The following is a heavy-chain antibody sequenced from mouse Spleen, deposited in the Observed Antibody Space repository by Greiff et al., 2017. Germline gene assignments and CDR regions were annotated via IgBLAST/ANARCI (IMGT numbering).Heavy chain of an antibody. D-gene: IGHD6-1*01. CDR1: GYTFTSYW. J-gene: IGHJ4*01. CDR3: APSPNYYAMDY. Sequence: QVQLQQPGAELVRPGASVKLSCKASGYTFTSYWMHWVKQRPGQGLEWIGYINPSSGYTKYNQKFKDKATLTADKSSSTAYMQLSSLTYEDSAVYYCAPSPNYYAMDYWGQGTSVTVSS. V-gene: IGHV1-7*01. CDR2: INPSSGYT.